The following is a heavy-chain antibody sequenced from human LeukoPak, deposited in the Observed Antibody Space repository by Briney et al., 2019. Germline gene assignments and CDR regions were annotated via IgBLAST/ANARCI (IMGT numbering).Heavy chain of an antibody. J-gene: IGHJ4*02. CDR2: IYYSGST. Sequence: PSETLSLTCTVSGGSISSYYWSWIRQAPGKGLEWIGYIYYSGSTNYNPSLKSRVTISVDTSKNQFSLKLSSVTAADTAVYYCARIYCSSTSCLDYWGQGTLVTVSS. D-gene: IGHD2-2*01. CDR3: ARIYCSSTSCLDY. V-gene: IGHV4-59*01. CDR1: GGSISSYY.